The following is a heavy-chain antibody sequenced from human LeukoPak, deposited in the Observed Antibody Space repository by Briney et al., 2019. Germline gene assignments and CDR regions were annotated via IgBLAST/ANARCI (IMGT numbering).Heavy chain of an antibody. CDR2: IIPIFGTA. V-gene: IGHV1-69*05. CDR1: GGTFSSYA. J-gene: IGHJ6*03. Sequence: ASVKVSCEASGGTFSSYAISWVRQAPGQGLEWMGGIIPIFGTANYAQKFQGRVTITTDESTSTAYMELSSLRSEDTAVYYCASSSYYDFWSGYYISYYYYMDVWGKGTTVTVSS. D-gene: IGHD3-3*01. CDR3: ASSSYYDFWSGYYISYYYYMDV.